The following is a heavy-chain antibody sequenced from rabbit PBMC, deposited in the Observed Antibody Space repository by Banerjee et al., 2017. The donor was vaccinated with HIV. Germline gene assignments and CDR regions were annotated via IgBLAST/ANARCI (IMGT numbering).Heavy chain of an antibody. Sequence: QQQLEESGGGLVKPGGTLTLTCKASGIDFSDYYYMCWVRQAPGKGLELVACIYTGAGGTWYATWAKGRFTISKTSSTTVTLQMTNLTGADTATYFCARDPVGYTDYEYGVFNLWGPGT. V-gene: IGHV1S43*01. J-gene: IGHJ4*01. CDR3: ARDPVGYTDYEYGVFNL. CDR2: IYTGAGGT. D-gene: IGHD2-1*01. CDR1: GIDFSDYYY.